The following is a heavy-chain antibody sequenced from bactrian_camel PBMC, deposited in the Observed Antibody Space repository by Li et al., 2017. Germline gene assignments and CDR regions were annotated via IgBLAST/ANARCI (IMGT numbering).Heavy chain of an antibody. J-gene: IGHJ4*01. CDR2: LASPSDGRI. CDR3: LPAQGSGKEY. V-gene: IGHV3S40*01. CDR1: GVTYSRYC. D-gene: IGHD5*01. Sequence: DVQLVESGGGSVQAGGSLRLSCVASGVTYSRYCMGWFRQAPGKEREGVAALASPSDGRIAYADSVKGRFTISRDNAQNMVYLQMNSLKPEDTADYYCLPAQGSGKEYWGQGTQVTVS.